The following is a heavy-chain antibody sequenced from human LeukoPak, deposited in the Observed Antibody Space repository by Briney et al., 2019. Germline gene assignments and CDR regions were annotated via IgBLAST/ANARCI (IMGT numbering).Heavy chain of an antibody. Sequence: PGGSLRLSCAASGFTFSSYWMHCVRQAPGKGLVWVSRINTDGSSTSYADSVKGRFTISRDNAKNTLYLQMNSLRAEDTAVYYCARVSYYYDSSGYYIYWGQGTLVTVSS. CDR1: GFTFSSYW. D-gene: IGHD3-22*01. V-gene: IGHV3-74*01. J-gene: IGHJ4*02. CDR2: INTDGSST. CDR3: ARVSYYYDSSGYYIY.